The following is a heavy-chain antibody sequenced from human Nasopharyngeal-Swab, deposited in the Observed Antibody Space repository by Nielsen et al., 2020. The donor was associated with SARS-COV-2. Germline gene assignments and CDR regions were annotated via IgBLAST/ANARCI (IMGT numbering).Heavy chain of an antibody. Sequence: GESLKISCAASGFRLSSHAMSWVRQAPGKGLEWVSGISDNGANTYYADSVKGRFTISKDMSKNTLYLQMNSLRAEDTAIYFCAKGQQWLDELDYWGQGTLVTVSS. V-gene: IGHV3-23*01. J-gene: IGHJ4*02. CDR2: ISDNGANT. CDR1: GFRLSSHA. CDR3: AKGQQWLDELDY. D-gene: IGHD6-19*01.